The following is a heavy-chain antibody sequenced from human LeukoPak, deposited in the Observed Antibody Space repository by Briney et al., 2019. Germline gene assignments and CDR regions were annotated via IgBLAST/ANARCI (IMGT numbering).Heavy chain of an antibody. D-gene: IGHD3-3*01. CDR2: IYHSGST. V-gene: IGHV4-30-4*08. Sequence: SQTLSLTCTVSGGSISSGDYYWSWIRQPPGKGLEWIGFIYHSGSTYHNPSLKSRLTISIDTSENQFSLKLSSVTAADTAVYYCARYYDFWSGTTRSAAFDIWGQGTKVTVSS. CDR3: ARYYDFWSGTTRSAAFDI. CDR1: GGSISSGDYY. J-gene: IGHJ3*02.